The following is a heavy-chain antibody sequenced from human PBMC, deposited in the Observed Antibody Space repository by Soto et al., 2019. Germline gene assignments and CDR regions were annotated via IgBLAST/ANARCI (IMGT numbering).Heavy chain of an antibody. CDR2: ISSDGHSE. CDR3: ARVLREVWQQLDWFDP. V-gene: IGHV3-30-3*01. D-gene: IGHD6-13*01. Sequence: QVQLVESGGGVVQPGRSQRLSCAASGFTFSLFAMHWVRQAPGKGLEWVAVISSDGHSENYADSVKGRFTVSRDNSKNTLYLQLNSLRIEDTAMYYCARVLREVWQQLDWFDPWGQGTLVTVSS. CDR1: GFTFSLFA. J-gene: IGHJ5*02.